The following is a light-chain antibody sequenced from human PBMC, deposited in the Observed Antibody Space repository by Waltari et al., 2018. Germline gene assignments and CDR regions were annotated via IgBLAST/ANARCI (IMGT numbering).Light chain of an antibody. CDR2: AAS. CDR3: LQDYSYPYT. J-gene: IGKJ2*01. V-gene: IGKV1-6*01. CDR1: QDIRND. Sequence: AIQLTQSPSSLSTFVGDRSTLTCRASQDIRNDLGWYQQKSGKAPKLLIYAASSLQSGAPSRFSGSGSGTDFTLTISGLQPEDFATFYCLQDYSYPYTFGQGTKLEIK.